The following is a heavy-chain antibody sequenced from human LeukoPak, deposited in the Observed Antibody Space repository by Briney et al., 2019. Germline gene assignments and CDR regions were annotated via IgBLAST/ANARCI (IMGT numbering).Heavy chain of an antibody. CDR3: AREAYCGGDYYYFDY. J-gene: IGHJ4*02. D-gene: IGHD2-21*01. CDR1: GFTVSSNY. V-gene: IGHV3-66*02. Sequence: GGSLRLSCAASGFTVSSNYMSWVRQAPGKGLEWVSVIYSGGSTYYADSVKGRFTISRDNSKNTLYLQMNSLRAEDTAVYYCAREAYCGGDYYYFDYWGQGTLVTVSS. CDR2: IYSGGST.